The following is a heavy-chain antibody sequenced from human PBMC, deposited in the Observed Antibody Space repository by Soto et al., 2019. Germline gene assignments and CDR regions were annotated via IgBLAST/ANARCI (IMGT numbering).Heavy chain of an antibody. J-gene: IGHJ4*02. D-gene: IGHD3-22*01. CDR3: AKDFDSDETSHGPNDY. V-gene: IGHV3-23*01. Sequence: EVHLLESGGGLVQPGESLRLYCVASGFSFSSYGMSWVRQAPGKGLEWASIISGSGDAKYYADSVKGRFTSSRDNSKNTMYLQMDSLRAEDTAVYYCAKDFDSDETSHGPNDYWGQGTLVTVSS. CDR2: ISGSGDAK. CDR1: GFSFSSYG.